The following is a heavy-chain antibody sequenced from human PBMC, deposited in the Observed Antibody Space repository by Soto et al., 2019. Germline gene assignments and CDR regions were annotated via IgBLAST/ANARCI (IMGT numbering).Heavy chain of an antibody. J-gene: IGHJ4*02. V-gene: IGHV4-59*01. CDR1: GGSFSNYH. CDR3: ARVAADAYWSGYDDY. CDR2: ISYTGST. Sequence: QEQLQESGPRLVKPSETLSLTCSVSGGSFSNYHWSWIRQPPGKGLEWIGYISYTGSTNYSPSLNSRVTMLLATSKKQYSLKLSSVTAADTAVYYCARVAADAYWSGYDDYWGQGTLVTVSS. D-gene: IGHD3-3*01.